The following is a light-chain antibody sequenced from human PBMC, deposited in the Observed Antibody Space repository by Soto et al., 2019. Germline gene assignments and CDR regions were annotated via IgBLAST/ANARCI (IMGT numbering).Light chain of an antibody. CDR2: EVS. CDR1: SSDVGSYNL. CDR3: CSYAGSSAV. Sequence: QSALTQPASVSGSPGQSITISCTGTSSDVGSYNLVSWYQQHPGKAPKLMIYEVSKRPSGVSNRFSGSKSGNTASLTISGLQAEDEADYYCCSYAGSSAVFGTGTKLTVL. V-gene: IGLV2-23*02. J-gene: IGLJ1*01.